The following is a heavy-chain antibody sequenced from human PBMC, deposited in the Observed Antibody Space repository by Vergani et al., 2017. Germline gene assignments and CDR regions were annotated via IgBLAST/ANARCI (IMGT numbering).Heavy chain of an antibody. V-gene: IGHV4-59*01. Sequence: QVQLQESGPGLVKPSETLSLTCTVSGGSISSYYWSCIRQPPGKGLECIGYIYYSGSTNYNPSLKSRVTISVDTSKNQFSLKLSSVTAEDTAVYYCARRVDTAMENYWYFDIWGRGTLVTVSS. J-gene: IGHJ2*01. CDR3: ARRVDTAMENYWYFDI. CDR1: GGSISSYY. D-gene: IGHD5-18*01. CDR2: IYYSGST.